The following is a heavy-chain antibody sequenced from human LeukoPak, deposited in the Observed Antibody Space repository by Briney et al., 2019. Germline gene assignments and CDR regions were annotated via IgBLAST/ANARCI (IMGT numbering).Heavy chain of an antibody. CDR2: MNPNSGNT. V-gene: IGHV1-8*01. J-gene: IGHJ5*02. CDR1: GYTFTSYD. CDR3: ARGRGSGWYKWYWFDP. D-gene: IGHD6-19*01. Sequence: ASVKVSCKASGYTFTSYDINWLRQATGQGLEWMGWMNPNSGNTGYAQKFQGRVTMTRNTSISTAYMELSSLRSEDTAVYYCARGRGSGWYKWYWFDPWGQGTLVTVSS.